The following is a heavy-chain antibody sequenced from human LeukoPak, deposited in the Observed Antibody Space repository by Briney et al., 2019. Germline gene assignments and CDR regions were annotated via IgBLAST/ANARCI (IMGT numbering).Heavy chain of an antibody. CDR2: VYYGGST. J-gene: IGHJ5*02. D-gene: IGHD2-2*01. CDR3: ARAVVPARTNWFDP. Sequence: SETLSLTCTVSGGSISSYYWSWIRQPPGKGLEWIGYVYYGGSTNYNPSLKSRVTISVDTSKNQFSLKLSSVTAADTAVYYCARAVVPARTNWFDPWGQGTLVTVSS. V-gene: IGHV4-59*01. CDR1: GGSISSYY.